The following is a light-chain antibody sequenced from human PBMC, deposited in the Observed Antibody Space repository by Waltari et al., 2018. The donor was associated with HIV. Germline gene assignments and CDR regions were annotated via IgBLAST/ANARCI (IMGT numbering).Light chain of an antibody. CDR1: QSVISNY. CDR2: GES. CDR3: QQYVSSPT. J-gene: IGKJ1*01. Sequence: ENVLTQSPGTLSLSPGERATLSCRASQSVISNYFAWYQQKPGQPPRLLIYGESARATGIPDRFSGSGSGTDFTLTISRLEPEDSAVYYCQQYVSSPTFGQGTKVEIK. V-gene: IGKV3-20*01.